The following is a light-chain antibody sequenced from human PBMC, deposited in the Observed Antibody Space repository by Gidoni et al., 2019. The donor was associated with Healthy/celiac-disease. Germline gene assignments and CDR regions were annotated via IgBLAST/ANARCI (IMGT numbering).Light chain of an antibody. CDR2: QDS. CDR3: QAWDSSTHWV. J-gene: IGLJ3*02. Sequence: SYELTQPPSVSVSPGQTASITCSGDKLGDKYACWYPQKPGQSPVLVIYQDSKRPSGIPERFSGSNSGNTATLTISGTQAMDEADYYCQAWDSSTHWVFGGGTKLTVL. V-gene: IGLV3-1*01. CDR1: KLGDKY.